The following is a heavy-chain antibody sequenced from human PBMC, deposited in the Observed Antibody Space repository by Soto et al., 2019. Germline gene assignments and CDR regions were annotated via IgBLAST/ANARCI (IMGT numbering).Heavy chain of an antibody. CDR2: IFWNGDK. CDR1: GFSLTASGEG. CDR3: ARIIIGPATPQIDY. J-gene: IGHJ4*02. D-gene: IGHD2-15*01. Sequence: QITLKESGPTLVKPTQTLTLTCTFSGFSLTASGEGVAWIRQPPGKALEWLALIFWNGDKFYSSSLRSRLTITKDPSKNQVVLTMTNMDPADAATYFCARIIIGPATPQIDYGGQGTLVTVSS. V-gene: IGHV2-5*01.